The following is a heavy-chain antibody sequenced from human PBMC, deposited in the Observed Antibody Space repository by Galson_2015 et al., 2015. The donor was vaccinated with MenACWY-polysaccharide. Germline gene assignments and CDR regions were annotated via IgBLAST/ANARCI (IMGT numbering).Heavy chain of an antibody. CDR3: ARERWVRGVLFDQ. V-gene: IGHV3-7*01. Sequence: SLRLSCAASGFTFSNFWMSWVRQAPGKGLEWVASIKQDGSEKYLVDSVKGRFTISRDNAENSLFLQMNSLRAEDTAVYYCARERWVRGVLFDQWGQGTLVTVSS. D-gene: IGHD3-10*01. CDR2: IKQDGSEK. CDR1: GFTFSNFW. J-gene: IGHJ4*02.